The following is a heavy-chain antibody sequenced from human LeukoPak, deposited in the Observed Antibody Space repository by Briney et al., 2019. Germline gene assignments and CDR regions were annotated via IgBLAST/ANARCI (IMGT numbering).Heavy chain of an antibody. Sequence: GGSLRLSCAASGFTVSSNYMSWVRQAPGKGLEWVGRIKSKTDGGTTDYAAPVKGRFTISRDDSKNTLYLQMNSLKTEDTAVYYCTTAPWYSGSQFDYWGQGTLVTVSS. CDR1: GFTVSSNY. J-gene: IGHJ4*02. CDR2: IKSKTDGGTT. D-gene: IGHD1-26*01. CDR3: TTAPWYSGSQFDY. V-gene: IGHV3-15*01.